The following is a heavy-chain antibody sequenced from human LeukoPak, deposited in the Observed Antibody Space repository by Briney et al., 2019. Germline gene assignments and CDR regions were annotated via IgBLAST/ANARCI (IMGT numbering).Heavy chain of an antibody. CDR1: GFTFSSYS. Sequence: GGSLRLSCAASGFTFSSYSMNWVRQAPGKGLEWVSSISSSSSYIYYADSVKGRFTISRDNAKNSLYLQMNSLRAEDTAVYYCARDADSSGSDYFDYWGQGTLVTVSS. CDR3: ARDADSSGSDYFDY. CDR2: ISSSSSYI. D-gene: IGHD6-19*01. V-gene: IGHV3-21*01. J-gene: IGHJ4*02.